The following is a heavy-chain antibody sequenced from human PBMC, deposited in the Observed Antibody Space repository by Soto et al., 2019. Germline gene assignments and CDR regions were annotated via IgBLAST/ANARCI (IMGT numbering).Heavy chain of an antibody. CDR1: GFTFNSYP. CDR3: AREGGYCFDY. CDR2: VAFDGSDK. D-gene: IGHD3-16*01. Sequence: QVQLVESGGGVVQPGRSLRLSCAASGFTFNSYPLHWVRQAPGKGLEWVAGVAFDGSDKYYADSAKGRLTISRDNPKNTIYLQMNYLRAEDTAMYYCAREGGYCFDYWGQGTLVTVSS. J-gene: IGHJ4*02. V-gene: IGHV3-30-3*01.